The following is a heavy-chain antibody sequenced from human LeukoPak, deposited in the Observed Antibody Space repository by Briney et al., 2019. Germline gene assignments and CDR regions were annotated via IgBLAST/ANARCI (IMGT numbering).Heavy chain of an antibody. CDR3: ASSPSGSYYFDY. Sequence: GGSLRLSCAASGFTFSSYAMSWVRQAPGKGLEWVSAISGSGGSTYYADSVKGRSTISRDNSKNTLYLQMNSLRAEDTAVYYCASSPSGSYYFDYWGQGTLVTVSS. CDR1: GFTFSSYA. D-gene: IGHD1-26*01. CDR2: ISGSGGST. V-gene: IGHV3-23*01. J-gene: IGHJ4*02.